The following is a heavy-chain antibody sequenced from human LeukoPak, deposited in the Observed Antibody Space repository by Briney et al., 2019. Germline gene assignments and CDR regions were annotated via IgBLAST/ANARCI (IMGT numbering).Heavy chain of an antibody. CDR3: ARGDDSSGYYYVLDY. D-gene: IGHD3-22*01. V-gene: IGHV4-59*08. Sequence: SSETLSLTCTVSGGSISSYYWSWIRQPPGKGLEWIGYIYYSGSTNYNPSLKSRVTISVDTSKNQFSLKLSSVTAADTAVYYCARGDDSSGYYYVLDYWGQGTLVTVSS. J-gene: IGHJ4*02. CDR1: GGSISSYY. CDR2: IYYSGST.